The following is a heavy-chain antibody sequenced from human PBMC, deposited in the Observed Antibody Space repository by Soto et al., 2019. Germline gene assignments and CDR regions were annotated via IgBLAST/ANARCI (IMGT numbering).Heavy chain of an antibody. V-gene: IGHV4-34*01. CDR1: GGSFSVYY. D-gene: IGHD2-2*03. CDR2: IHHSGST. CDR3: ARGHLSGYCSSSSCYTDAYYYGMDV. J-gene: IGHJ6*02. Sequence: PSETLSLTCAVYGGSFSVYYWTWIRQPPGKGLEWIGEIHHSGSTNYTPSLKSRVTISVDTSKNQFSLKLSSVTAADTAVYYCARGHLSGYCSSSSCYTDAYYYGMDVWSQGTTVTVSS.